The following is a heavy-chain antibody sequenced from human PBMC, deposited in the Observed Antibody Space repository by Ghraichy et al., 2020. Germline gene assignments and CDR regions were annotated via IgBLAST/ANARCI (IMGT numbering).Heavy chain of an antibody. V-gene: IGHV5-51*01. J-gene: IGHJ3*02. Sequence: GESLNISCKGSGYSFTSYWIGWVRQMPGKGLEWMGIIYPGDSDTRYSPSFQGQVTISADKSISTAYLQWNSLKASDTAMYYCARPRPDDSSGYYRPYDAFDIWGQGTMVTVSS. CDR2: IYPGDSDT. CDR1: GYSFTSYW. CDR3: ARPRPDDSSGYYRPYDAFDI. D-gene: IGHD3-22*01.